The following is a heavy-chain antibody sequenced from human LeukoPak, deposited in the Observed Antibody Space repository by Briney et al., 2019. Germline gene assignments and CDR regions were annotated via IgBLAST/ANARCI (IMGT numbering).Heavy chain of an antibody. CDR2: IRYDGSNE. V-gene: IGHV3-30*02. CDR3: ARAGGSSSWYENWFDP. Sequence: PGGSLRLSCAASGFTFSSYGMHWVRQAPGKGLEWVAFIRYDGSNEYYPDSVKGRFTISRDNAKNSLYLQMNSLRAEDTAVYYCARAGGSSSWYENWFDPWGQGTLVTVSS. D-gene: IGHD6-13*01. CDR1: GFTFSSYG. J-gene: IGHJ5*02.